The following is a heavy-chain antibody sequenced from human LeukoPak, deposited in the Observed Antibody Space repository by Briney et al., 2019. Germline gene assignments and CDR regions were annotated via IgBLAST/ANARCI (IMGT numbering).Heavy chain of an antibody. CDR2: ISSSSSTI. CDR3: ARGSHDFWSAPGQSHDY. CDR1: GFTFSSYS. D-gene: IGHD3-3*01. J-gene: IGHJ4*02. V-gene: IGHV3-48*02. Sequence: PGGSLRLSCAASGFTFSSYSMNWVRQAPGKGLEWVSYISSSSSTIYYADSVKGRFTISRDNAKNSLYLQMNSLRDEDTAVYYCARGSHDFWSAPGQSHDYWGQGTLVTVSS.